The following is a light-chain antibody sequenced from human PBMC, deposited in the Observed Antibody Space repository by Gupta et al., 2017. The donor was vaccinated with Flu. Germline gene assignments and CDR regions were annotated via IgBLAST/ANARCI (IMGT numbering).Light chain of an antibody. CDR2: EGT. CDR3: CSYAGSGTYV. V-gene: IGLV2-23*01. CDR1: SSDVGSYNL. J-gene: IGLJ1*01. Sequence: QSALTPPASVSGSPGPSITISCTGTSSDVGSYNLVSWYQQHPGKAPKLMIYEGTKRPSGVSNRFSGSKSGNTASLTISGLQAEDEADYYCCSYAGSGTYVFGTGTKVTVL.